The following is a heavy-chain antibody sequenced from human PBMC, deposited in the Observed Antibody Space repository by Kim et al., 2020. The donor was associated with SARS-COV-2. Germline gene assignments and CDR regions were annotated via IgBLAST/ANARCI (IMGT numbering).Heavy chain of an antibody. V-gene: IGHV1-2*02. CDR3: ARDHPIAAAGSRFDY. D-gene: IGHD6-13*01. J-gene: IGHJ4*02. Sequence: QKFQGRVTMTRDTSISTAYMELSRLRSDDTAVYYCARDHPIAAAGSRFDYWGQGTLVTVSS.